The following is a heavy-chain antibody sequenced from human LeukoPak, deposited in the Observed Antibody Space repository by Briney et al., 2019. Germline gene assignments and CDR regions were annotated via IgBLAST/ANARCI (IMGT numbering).Heavy chain of an antibody. D-gene: IGHD2-15*01. J-gene: IGHJ4*02. V-gene: IGHV1-46*01. CDR2: INPSDGST. Sequence: ASVKVSCKASGFTFTNYNLHWVRQAPGQRLEWMGIINPSDGSTSYAQKFQGRVTMTRDMSTSTVYMELSSLRSEDTAVYYCVRSGCDGGNCFFDYWGQGTLVTVSS. CDR1: GFTFTNYN. CDR3: VRSGCDGGNCFFDY.